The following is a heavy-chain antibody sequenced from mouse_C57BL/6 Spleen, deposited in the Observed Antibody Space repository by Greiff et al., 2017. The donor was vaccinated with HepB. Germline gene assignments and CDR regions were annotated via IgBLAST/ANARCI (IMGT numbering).Heavy chain of an antibody. J-gene: IGHJ3*01. CDR2: INPSNGGN. D-gene: IGHD5-1*01. Sequence: QVHVKQPGPELVKPGASVKLSCKASGYTFTSYWMHWVKQRPGQGLEWIGNINPSNGGNNYNEKFKSKATLTVDKSSSTAYMQLSSLTSEDSAVYYCARRGVLSWFAYWGQGTLVTVSA. CDR3: ARRGVLSWFAY. V-gene: IGHV1-53*01. CDR1: GYTFTSYW.